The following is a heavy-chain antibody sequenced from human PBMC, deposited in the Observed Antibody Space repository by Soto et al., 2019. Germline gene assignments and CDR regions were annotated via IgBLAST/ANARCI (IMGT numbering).Heavy chain of an antibody. CDR3: ARRAGNRRGYPIDS. D-gene: IGHD5-18*01. CDR2: IYYSGST. Sequence: QVQLQESGPGLVKPSQTLSLTCAVSGGSIRGDGSYWTWIRQLPGGGLEWIGYIYYSGSTSYNPSLESRASISVDSSENQFSLRLTSVTAADTAVYYCARRAGNRRGYPIDSWGQGTLVTVSS. J-gene: IGHJ4*02. CDR1: GGSIRGDGSY. V-gene: IGHV4-31*11.